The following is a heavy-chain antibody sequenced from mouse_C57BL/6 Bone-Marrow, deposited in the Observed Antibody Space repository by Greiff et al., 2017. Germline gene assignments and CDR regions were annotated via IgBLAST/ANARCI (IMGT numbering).Heavy chain of an antibody. Sequence: VKLMESGPGLVKPSQSLFLTCSITGFPITSGYYWIWIRQSPGKPLEWMGYITHSGETFYNPSLHSPISITRETSKNQFFLQLNSVTTEDTAMYYCAGDSLGYCYFDVWGTGTTVTVSS. J-gene: IGHJ1*03. CDR1: GFPITSGYY. CDR3: AGDSLGYCYFDV. D-gene: IGHD4-1*01. CDR2: ITHSGET. V-gene: IGHV12-3*01.